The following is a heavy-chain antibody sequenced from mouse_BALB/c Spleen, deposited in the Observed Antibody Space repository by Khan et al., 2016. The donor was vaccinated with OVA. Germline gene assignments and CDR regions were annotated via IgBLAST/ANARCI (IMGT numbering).Heavy chain of an antibody. D-gene: IGHD1-2*01. Sequence: EVKLLESGPGLVKPSQSLSLTCTVTGYSITSGYAWNWIRQFPGNKLEWMGYISYSGSTSYNPSLRSRISITRDTSKNQFFLQLNSVTTEDTATYYCARKNYYGNAMNYGGQGTSVTVSS. CDR3: ARKNYYGNAMNY. J-gene: IGHJ4*01. CDR2: ISYSGST. CDR1: GYSITSGYA. V-gene: IGHV3-2*02.